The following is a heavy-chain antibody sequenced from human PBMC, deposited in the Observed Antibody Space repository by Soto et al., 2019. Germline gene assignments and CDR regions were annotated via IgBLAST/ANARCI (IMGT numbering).Heavy chain of an antibody. CDR3: AREFTKYYFDY. Sequence: SETLSLTCTVSGGSISSYYWSWIRQPPGKGLEWIGYIYYSGSTNYNPSLKSRVTISVDTSKNQFSLKLSSVTAADTAVYYCAREFTKYYFDYWGQGTLVTVSS. CDR2: IYYSGST. J-gene: IGHJ4*02. D-gene: IGHD3-3*01. V-gene: IGHV4-59*01. CDR1: GGSISSYY.